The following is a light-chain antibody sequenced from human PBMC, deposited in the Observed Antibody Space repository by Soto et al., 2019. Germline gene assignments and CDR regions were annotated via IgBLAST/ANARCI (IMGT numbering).Light chain of an antibody. CDR1: NIGSKT. J-gene: IGLJ7*01. CDR3: QMWDGSSDHVV. V-gene: IGLV3-21*02. CDR2: DDR. Sequence: SYELTQPPSGSVAPGQTARITCGENNIGSKTVHWYQQKPGQAPVLVLYDDRDRPSGIPERFSGSNSGNTATLTISRVEVGDEADYYCQMWDGSSDHVVFGGGIQLTVL.